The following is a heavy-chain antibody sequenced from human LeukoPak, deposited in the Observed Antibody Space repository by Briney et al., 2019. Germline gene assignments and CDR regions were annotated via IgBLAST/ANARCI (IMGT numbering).Heavy chain of an antibody. D-gene: IGHD1-14*01. V-gene: IGHV4-39*01. CDR3: ARIHSTGPGEFDY. Sequence: PSETLSLTCTVSGGSISSSSYYWGWIRQPPGKGLEWIGSIYYSGSTYYNPSLKSRVTISVDTSKNQFSLKLSSVTAADTAVYYCARIHSTGPGEFDYWGQGTLVTVSS. CDR2: IYYSGST. CDR1: GGSISSSSYY. J-gene: IGHJ4*02.